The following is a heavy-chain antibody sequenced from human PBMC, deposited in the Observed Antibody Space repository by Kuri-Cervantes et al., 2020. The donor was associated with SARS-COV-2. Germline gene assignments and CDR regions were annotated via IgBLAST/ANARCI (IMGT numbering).Heavy chain of an antibody. CDR3: ASCTSCYFGDYRVTFDY. CDR1: GYTFTSYY. J-gene: IGHJ4*02. D-gene: IGHD2-2*01. Sequence: ASVKVSCKASGYTFTSYYMHWVRQAPGQGLEWMGIINPSGGSTSYAQKFQGRVTITTDESTSTAYMELSSLRSEDTAVYYCASCTSCYFGDYRVTFDYWGQGTLVTVSS. V-gene: IGHV1-46*01. CDR2: INPSGGST.